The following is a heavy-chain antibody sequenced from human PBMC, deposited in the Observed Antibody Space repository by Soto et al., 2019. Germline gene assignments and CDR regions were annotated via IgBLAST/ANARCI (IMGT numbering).Heavy chain of an antibody. CDR2: IYYSGST. D-gene: IGHD4-17*01. V-gene: IGHV4-31*03. Sequence: QVHLQESGPGLVKPSQTLSLTCTVSGGSISSGGYYWSWIRQHPGKGLEWIGYIYYSGSTYYNPSLKTRVTISVDTSKHQFSLTLSSVTAADTAMYYCAIDFGPLGPDDYVVEYSGQGTLVTVSS. CDR3: AIDFGPLGPDDYVVEY. CDR1: GGSISSGGYY. J-gene: IGHJ4*02.